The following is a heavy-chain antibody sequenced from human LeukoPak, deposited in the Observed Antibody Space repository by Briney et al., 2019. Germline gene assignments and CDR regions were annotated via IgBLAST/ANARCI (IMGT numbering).Heavy chain of an antibody. CDR3: ARVATVTTWDY. J-gene: IGHJ4*02. CDR2: ISSSSSTI. Sequence: GGSLRLSCAASGFTFSSYGMTWVRQAPGKGLEWVSYISSSSSTIYYADSVKGRFTISRDNAKNSLYLQMNSLRAEDTAVYYCARVATVTTWDYWGQGTLVTVSS. D-gene: IGHD4-17*01. V-gene: IGHV3-48*01. CDR1: GFTFSSYG.